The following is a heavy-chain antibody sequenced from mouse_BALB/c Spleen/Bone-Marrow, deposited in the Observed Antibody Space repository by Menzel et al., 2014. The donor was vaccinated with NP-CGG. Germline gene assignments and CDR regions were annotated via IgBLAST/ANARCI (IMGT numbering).Heavy chain of an antibody. CDR2: ISSGSTAI. D-gene: IGHD4-1*01. CDR1: GFTFSSFG. CDR3: TRGGNWDDFDV. J-gene: IGHJ1*01. V-gene: IGHV5-17*02. Sequence: EVKVEESGGGLVQPGGSRELSCAASGFTFSSFGMHWVRQAPEKGLEWVAYISSGSTAIFYADTVKGRFTISRDNPKNTLFLQMTSLRSEDTAMYYCTRGGNWDDFDVWGAGTTVTVSS.